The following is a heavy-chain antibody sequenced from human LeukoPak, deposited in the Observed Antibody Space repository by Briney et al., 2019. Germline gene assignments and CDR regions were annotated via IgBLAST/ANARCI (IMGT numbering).Heavy chain of an antibody. J-gene: IGHJ4*02. D-gene: IGHD2-15*01. CDR1: GYTFTNSY. V-gene: IGHV1-46*03. CDR3: ASPEVVY. CDR2: INPSGGST. Sequence: ASVKVSCKASGYTFTNSYIHWVRRAPGQGLEWMGIINPSGGSTNYAQKYQGRVTMTRDTSTSTVYMELYSLRSEDTAVYYCASPEVVYWGQGTLVTVSS.